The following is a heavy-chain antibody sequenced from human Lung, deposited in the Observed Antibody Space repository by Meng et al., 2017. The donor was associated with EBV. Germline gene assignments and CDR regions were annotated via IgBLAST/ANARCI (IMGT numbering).Heavy chain of an antibody. Sequence: EVQLLESGGGLVQPGGSLRLSCAVSGFAFSSYAMSWVRQAPGKGLEWVSAISGSGGSTYYADSVKGRFTISRDNSKNTLYLQMNSLRSEDTAVYYCARVGYYYDSSGYYLAGLEYFQHWGQGTLVTVSA. V-gene: IGHV3-23*01. CDR3: ARVGYYYDSSGYYLAGLEYFQH. D-gene: IGHD3-22*01. J-gene: IGHJ1*01. CDR1: GFAFSSYA. CDR2: ISGSGGST.